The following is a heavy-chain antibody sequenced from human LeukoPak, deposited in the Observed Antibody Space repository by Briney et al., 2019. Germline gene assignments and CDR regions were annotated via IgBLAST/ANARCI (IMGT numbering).Heavy chain of an antibody. D-gene: IGHD1-14*01. Sequence: PSETLSLTCAVYGGSFNGYYWSWIRQPPGKGLEWIGYIYYSGSTNYNPSLKSRVTISVDTSKNQFSLKLSSVTAADTAVYYCARVRDPENAFDIWGQGTMVTVSS. CDR1: GGSFNGYY. CDR3: ARVRDPENAFDI. CDR2: IYYSGST. J-gene: IGHJ3*02. V-gene: IGHV4-59*01.